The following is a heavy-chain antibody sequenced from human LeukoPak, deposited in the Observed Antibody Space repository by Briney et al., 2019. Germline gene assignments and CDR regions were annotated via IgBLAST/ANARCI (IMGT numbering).Heavy chain of an antibody. CDR3: ARRLKYYYYMDV. CDR2: IYYSGST. Sequence: SETLSLTCTVSGGSISTSNYYWGWIRQPPGKGLEWIGTIYYSGSTYYNPSLKSRVTISVDTSKNQFSLKLSSVTAADTAVYYCARRLKYYYYMDVWGKGTTVTVSS. V-gene: IGHV4-39*01. J-gene: IGHJ6*03. D-gene: IGHD4/OR15-4a*01. CDR1: GGSISTSNYY.